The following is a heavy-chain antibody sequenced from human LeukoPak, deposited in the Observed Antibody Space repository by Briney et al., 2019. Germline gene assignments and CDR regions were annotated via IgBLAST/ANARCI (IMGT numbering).Heavy chain of an antibody. CDR1: GFTFSSYS. CDR3: ARGATTATTLNWFDP. J-gene: IGHJ5*02. D-gene: IGHD4-17*01. CDR2: ISSSSSYI. V-gene: IGHV3-21*01. Sequence: GGSLRLSCAASGFTFSSYSMNWVRQAPGKGLEWVSSISSSSSYIYYADSEKGRFTISRDNAKNSLYLQMNSLRAEDTAVYYCARGATTATTLNWFDPWGQGTLVTVSS.